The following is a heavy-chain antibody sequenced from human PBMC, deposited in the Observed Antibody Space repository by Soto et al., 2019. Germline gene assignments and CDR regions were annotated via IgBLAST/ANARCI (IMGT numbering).Heavy chain of an antibody. J-gene: IGHJ6*02. D-gene: IGHD3-3*01. CDR3: AKNAAFWRWGMDV. CDR1: GFTFNTYV. CDR2: ISSSGDGT. Sequence: GVSLRLSCAASGFTFNTYVMTWVRQAPGKGLEWVSIISSSGDGTYYVDSVKGRFTISRDNSRNTLNLQMNNLRAEEKAVYYCAKNAAFWRWGMDVWGQGTTVTGSS. V-gene: IGHV3-23*01.